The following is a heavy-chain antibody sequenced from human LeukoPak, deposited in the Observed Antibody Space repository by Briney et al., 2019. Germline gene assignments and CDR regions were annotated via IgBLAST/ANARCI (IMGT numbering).Heavy chain of an antibody. CDR1: GGTFSSYA. Sequence: SVTVSCKASGGTFSSYAISWVRQAPGQGLEWMGGIIPIFGTANYAQKFQGRVTITADESTSTAYMELSSLRSEDTAVYYCASSVQLRYFDWLLFRRVVDYYYYMDVWGKGTTVTISS. CDR2: IIPIFGTA. J-gene: IGHJ6*03. D-gene: IGHD3-9*01. CDR3: ASSVQLRYFDWLLFRRVVDYYYYMDV. V-gene: IGHV1-69*13.